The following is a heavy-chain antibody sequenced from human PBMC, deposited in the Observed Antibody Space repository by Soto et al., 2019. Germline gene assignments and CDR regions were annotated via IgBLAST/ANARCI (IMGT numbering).Heavy chain of an antibody. CDR2: ISYSGST. J-gene: IGHJ3*02. CDR3: ARLGDGYCSGGSCYDDAFDI. V-gene: IGHV4-59*08. Sequence: SETLSLTCTVSGGSISSYYWSWIRQPPGKGLEWIGYISYSGSTNYNPSLQSRVTISVDTSKNQFSLKLSSVTAADTAVYYCARLGDGYCSGGSCYDDAFDIWGQGTMVTVSS. D-gene: IGHD2-15*01. CDR1: GGSISSYY.